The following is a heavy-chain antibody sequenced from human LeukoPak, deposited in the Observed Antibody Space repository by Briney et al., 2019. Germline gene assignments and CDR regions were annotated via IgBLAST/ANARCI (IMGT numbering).Heavy chain of an antibody. D-gene: IGHD3-3*01. CDR1: GGSISSGGYY. V-gene: IGHV4-31*03. CDR3: ASQYDFWSGFGY. J-gene: IGHJ4*02. Sequence: SQTLSLTCTVSGGSISSGGYYWSWIRQHPGKGLEWIGYIYYSGSTYYNPSLKSRVTIPVDTSKNQFSLKLSSVTAADTAVYYCASQYDFWSGFGYWGQGTLVTVSS. CDR2: IYYSGST.